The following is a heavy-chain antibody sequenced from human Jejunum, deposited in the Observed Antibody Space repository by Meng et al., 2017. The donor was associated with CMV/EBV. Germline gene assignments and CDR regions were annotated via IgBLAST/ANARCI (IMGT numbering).Heavy chain of an antibody. V-gene: IGHV3-15*01. Sequence: SGLAVTKAWMSWVRQTPGKGLEWVGRIKSYGDGGLTDYATRVKGRFTISRDDSENTLYLHMNNLDVEDTGVYYCATGERQWQLLFDCWGQGTLVTVSS. J-gene: IGHJ4*02. CDR2: IKSYGDGGLT. D-gene: IGHD1-26*01. CDR1: GLAVTKAW. CDR3: ATGERQWQLLFDC.